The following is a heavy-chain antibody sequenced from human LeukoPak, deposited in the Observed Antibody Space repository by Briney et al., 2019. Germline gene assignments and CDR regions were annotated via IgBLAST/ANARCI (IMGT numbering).Heavy chain of an antibody. D-gene: IGHD6-13*01. Sequence: PGRSLRLSCAPSGFSFDDYAMHWVRHAPGKGLEWVSGISWNSGSIGYADSVKGRFTISRDNAKNSLYLQMNSLRAEDMALYYCAKSSSAAAGSAWFDPWGQGTLVTVSS. J-gene: IGHJ5*02. CDR1: GFSFDDYA. V-gene: IGHV3-9*03. CDR3: AKSSSAAAGSAWFDP. CDR2: ISWNSGSI.